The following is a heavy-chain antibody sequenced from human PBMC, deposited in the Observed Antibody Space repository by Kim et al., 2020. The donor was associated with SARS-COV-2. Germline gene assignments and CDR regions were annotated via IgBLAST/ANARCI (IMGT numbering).Heavy chain of an antibody. V-gene: IGHV4-31*02. J-gene: IGHJ4*02. CDR3: AREKQGSYGY. Sequence: STHYNPPLKSRVTISVDTSKNQFSLKLSSVTAADTAVYYCAREKQGSYGYWGQGTLVTVSS. CDR2: ST. D-gene: IGHD3-16*01.